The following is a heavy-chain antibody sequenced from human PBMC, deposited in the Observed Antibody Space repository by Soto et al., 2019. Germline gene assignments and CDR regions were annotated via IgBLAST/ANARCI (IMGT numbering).Heavy chain of an antibody. CDR2: IYYSGST. CDR1: GGSISNYY. CDR3: ARDLETTISGAVIAAVY. V-gene: IGHV4-59*01. J-gene: IGHJ4*02. D-gene: IGHD3-3*01. Sequence: PSETLSLTCTVSGGSISNYYWSWIRQPPGKGLEWIGYIYYSGSTNYNPSLKSRVSMSVDTSKNQVTLKLSSVTAADTAVYYCARDLETTISGAVIAAVYWGRGTLVTVSS.